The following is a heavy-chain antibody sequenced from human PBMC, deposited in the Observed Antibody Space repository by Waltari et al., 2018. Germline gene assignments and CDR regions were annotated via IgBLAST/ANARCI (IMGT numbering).Heavy chain of an antibody. D-gene: IGHD3-3*01. J-gene: IGHJ6*03. CDR3: AREVPYYDFWSGPGYYYYMDV. V-gene: IGHV3-30-3*01. CDR2: ISYDGSNK. CDR1: GFTFSSYA. Sequence: QVQLVESGGGVVQPGRSLSLSCAASGFTFSSYAMPGVRLAPGRGLAGVAVISYDGSNKYYADSVKGRFTISRDNSKNTLYLQMNSLRAEDTAVYYCAREVPYYDFWSGPGYYYYMDVWGKGTTVTISS.